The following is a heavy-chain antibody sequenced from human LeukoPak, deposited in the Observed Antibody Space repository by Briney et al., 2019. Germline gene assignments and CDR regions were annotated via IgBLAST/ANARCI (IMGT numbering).Heavy chain of an antibody. CDR1: GFTVSSNY. Sequence: PGGSLRLSCAASGFTVSSNYMSWVRQAPGKGLEWVSVIYSGGSTYYADSVKGRFTISRDNSKNTLYLQMNSLRAEDTAVYYCARRPKGSAFDIWDQGTMVTVSS. V-gene: IGHV3-66*02. J-gene: IGHJ3*02. D-gene: IGHD2-15*01. CDR3: ARRPKGSAFDI. CDR2: IYSGGST.